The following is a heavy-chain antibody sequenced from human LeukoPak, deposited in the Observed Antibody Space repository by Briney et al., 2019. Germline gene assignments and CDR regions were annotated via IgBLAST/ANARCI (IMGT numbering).Heavy chain of an antibody. V-gene: IGHV4-4*08. J-gene: IGHJ4*02. Sequence: TASETLSLTCTVSGGSISSGYWSWIRQPPGKGLEWIGYIYNSGNINYNPSLKSRVTISVDTSKNQFSLKLSSVTAADTAVYYCARDARRYYFDYWGQGTLVTVSS. CDR3: ARDARRYYFDY. CDR2: IYNSGNI. CDR1: GGSISSGY.